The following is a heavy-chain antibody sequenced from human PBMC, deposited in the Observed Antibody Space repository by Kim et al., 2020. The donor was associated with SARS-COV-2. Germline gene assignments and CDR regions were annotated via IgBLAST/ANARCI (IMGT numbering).Heavy chain of an antibody. J-gene: IGHJ6*02. V-gene: IGHV5-51*01. D-gene: IGHD3-10*01. CDR3: ARHGSPPYYYYGMDV. Sequence: GESLKISCKGSGYSFTSYWIGWVRQMPGKGLGWMGIIYPGDSDTRYSPSFQGQVTISADKSISTAYLQWSSLKASHTAMYYCARHGSPPYYYYGMDVWGQGTTVTVSS. CDR2: IYPGDSDT. CDR1: GYSFTSYW.